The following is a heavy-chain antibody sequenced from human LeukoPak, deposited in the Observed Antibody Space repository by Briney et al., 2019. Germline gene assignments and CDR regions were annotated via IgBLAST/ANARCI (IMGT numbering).Heavy chain of an antibody. CDR1: GGSISSSSYY. CDR2: IYYSGST. V-gene: IGHV4-39*07. CDR3: ARDVPMVRGDRNDY. D-gene: IGHD3-10*01. J-gene: IGHJ4*02. Sequence: SETLSLTCTVSGGSISSSSYYWGWIRQPPGKGLEWIGSIYYSGSTYYNPSLKSRVTISVDTSKNQFSLKLSSVTAADTAVYYCARDVPMVRGDRNDYWGQGTLVTVSS.